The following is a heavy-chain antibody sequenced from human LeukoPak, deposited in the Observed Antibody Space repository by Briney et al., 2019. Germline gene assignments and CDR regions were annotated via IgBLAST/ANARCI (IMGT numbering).Heavy chain of an antibody. CDR1: GFSFSSYW. V-gene: IGHV3-7*01. CDR2: IKHDESEK. CDR3: ARDTVVVTVIQLHYFDY. J-gene: IGHJ4*02. D-gene: IGHD2-21*02. Sequence: GGSLRLSCAASGFSFSSYWMSWVRQAPGKGLEWVANIKHDESEKYYVDSVKGRFTISRDNAKNSLYLQMNSLRAEDTAVYYCARDTVVVTVIQLHYFDYWGQGTLVTVSS.